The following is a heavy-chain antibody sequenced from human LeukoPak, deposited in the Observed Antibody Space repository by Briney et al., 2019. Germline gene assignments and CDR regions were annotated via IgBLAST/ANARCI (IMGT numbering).Heavy chain of an antibody. CDR2: IYHSGST. CDR3: ATNIPTPTTSPPLGY. J-gene: IGHJ4*02. Sequence: PSGTLSLTCAVSGDSISSSHWWSWVRQPPGQGLEWIGEIYHSGSTNYNPSLKSRVTISVDNSKNHFSLKLTSVTAADTAVYYCATNIPTPTTSPPLGYWGQGTLVTVSS. CDR1: GDSISSSHW. D-gene: IGHD1-26*01. V-gene: IGHV4-4*02.